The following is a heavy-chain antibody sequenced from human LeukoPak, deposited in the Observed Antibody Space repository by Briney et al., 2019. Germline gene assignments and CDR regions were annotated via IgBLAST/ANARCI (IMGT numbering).Heavy chain of an antibody. Sequence: PGGSLRLSCAASGGTFSTFDLSWVRQPPGKGLEWVSSIFSSGGNIHYPDSVRRRFTISGDNSKSILSLQMNSLTAEDTAIYYCATYRQVLLPFESWGRGTLVTVSS. CDR1: GGTFSTFD. D-gene: IGHD5-18*01. J-gene: IGHJ4*02. CDR3: ATYRQVLLPFES. V-gene: IGHV3-23*01. CDR2: IFSSGGNI.